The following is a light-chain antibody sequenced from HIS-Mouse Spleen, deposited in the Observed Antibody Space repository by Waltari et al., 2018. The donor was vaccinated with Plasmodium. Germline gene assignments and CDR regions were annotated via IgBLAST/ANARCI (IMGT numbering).Light chain of an antibody. CDR2: KAS. Sequence: DIQMTQSPSTLSASVGDRVTITCRARQSISSWLAWYQQKPGKAPKLLLYKASSLESGVPSRFSGSGSVTEFTLTISSLQPDDFATYYCQQYNSYSWTFGQGTKVESK. CDR3: QQYNSYSWT. V-gene: IGKV1-5*03. J-gene: IGKJ1*01. CDR1: QSISSW.